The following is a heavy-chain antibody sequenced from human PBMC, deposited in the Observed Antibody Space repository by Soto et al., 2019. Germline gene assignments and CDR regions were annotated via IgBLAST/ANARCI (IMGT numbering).Heavy chain of an antibody. V-gene: IGHV3-48*02. CDR3: ATDTITIFGVVPSAAYYFDY. CDR2: ISSSSSTI. D-gene: IGHD3-3*01. Sequence: PGGSLRLSCAASGFTFSSYSMNWVRQAPGKGLEWVSYISSSSSTIYYADSVKGRFTISRDNAKNSLYLQMNSLRDEDTAVYYCATDTITIFGVVPSAAYYFDYWGQGTLVTVSS. CDR1: GFTFSSYS. J-gene: IGHJ4*02.